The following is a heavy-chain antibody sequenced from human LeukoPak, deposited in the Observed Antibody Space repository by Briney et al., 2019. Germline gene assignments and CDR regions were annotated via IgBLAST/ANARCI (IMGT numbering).Heavy chain of an antibody. D-gene: IGHD4-11*01. CDR1: GGSISSYY. Sequence: SETLSLTCTVSGGSISSYYWSWIRQPAGKGLEWIGRIYTSGSTNYNPSLKSRVTMSVDTSKNQFSLKLSSVTAADTAVYYCARGAVNSYYYYYMDVWGKGTTVTVSS. V-gene: IGHV4-4*07. CDR2: IYTSGST. J-gene: IGHJ6*03. CDR3: ARGAVNSYYYYYMDV.